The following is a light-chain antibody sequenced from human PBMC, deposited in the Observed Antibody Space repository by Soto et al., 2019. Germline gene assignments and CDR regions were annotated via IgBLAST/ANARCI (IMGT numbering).Light chain of an antibody. CDR1: QSVSRY. CDR2: DAS. V-gene: IGKV3-11*01. CDR3: QRLSSCPPP. J-gene: IGKJ4*01. Sequence: EIVLTQSPATLSLSPGERATLSCRASQSVSRYLAWYQQKPGQAPRLLIYDASNRATGIPARFSGSGSGTNFTLTIPTLEPKVLHFNFWQRLSSCPPPSGGGPRVDIK.